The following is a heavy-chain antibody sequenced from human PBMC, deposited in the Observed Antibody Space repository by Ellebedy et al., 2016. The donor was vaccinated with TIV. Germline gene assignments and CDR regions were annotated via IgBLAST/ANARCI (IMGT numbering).Heavy chain of an antibody. Sequence: GESLKISCAASGFDVSSFFMSWVRQAPGKGLEWVSVIYNDGGTNYTDSVMGRFTVSRDTSKNTLFLQMNSLRAEDTAFYYCARDPAGGCDYGDNWFDPWGQGTLVTVSS. CDR3: ARDPAGGCDYGDNWFDP. V-gene: IGHV3-66*01. CDR2: IYNDGGT. J-gene: IGHJ5*02. D-gene: IGHD4-17*01. CDR1: GFDVSSFF.